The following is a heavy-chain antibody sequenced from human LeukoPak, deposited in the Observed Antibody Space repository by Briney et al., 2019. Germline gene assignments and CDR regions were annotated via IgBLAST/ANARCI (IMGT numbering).Heavy chain of an antibody. CDR3: ARDQGYCSGGSCYLNGYFDY. CDR1: GIIFSNYW. V-gene: IGHV3-48*04. CDR2: ISSSGSTI. J-gene: IGHJ4*02. D-gene: IGHD2-15*01. Sequence: GGSLRLSCAASGIIFSNYWMHWVRQAPGKGLEWVSYISSSGSTIYYADSVKGRFTISSDNAKNSLYLQMNSLRAEDTAVYYCARDQGYCSGGSCYLNGYFDYWGQGTLVTVSS.